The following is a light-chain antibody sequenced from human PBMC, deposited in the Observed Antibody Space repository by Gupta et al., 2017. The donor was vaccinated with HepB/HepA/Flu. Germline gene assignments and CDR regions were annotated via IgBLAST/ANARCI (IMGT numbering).Light chain of an antibody. Sequence: QLVLTQSPSASASLGVSVKLTCTLSSGHSSYAIAWHQQQPEKGPRDLMRLNDDGSHSKGGGIPGRFSGSCSGAERYLTISRLQSEDEADYYCQTWGTGIWVFGGGTKLTVL. CDR2: LNDDGSH. CDR1: SGHSSYA. CDR3: QTWGTGIWV. J-gene: IGLJ3*02. V-gene: IGLV4-69*01.